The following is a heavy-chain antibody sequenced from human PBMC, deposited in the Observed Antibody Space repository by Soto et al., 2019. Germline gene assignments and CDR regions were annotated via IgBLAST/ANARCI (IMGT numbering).Heavy chain of an antibody. V-gene: IGHV1-18*04. CDR1: GYTFTSYG. J-gene: IGHJ6*02. CDR3: ARDIPDYVPVWGEYYGMDV. D-gene: IGHD3-16*01. CDR2: ISAHNGNT. Sequence: VASVKVSCKASGYTFTSYGISWVRQAPGQGLEWMGWISAHNGNTNYAQRLQGGVIMTTDTSTNTAYMELRSLRSDDTAVYYCARDIPDYVPVWGEYYGMDVWGQGTTVTVSS.